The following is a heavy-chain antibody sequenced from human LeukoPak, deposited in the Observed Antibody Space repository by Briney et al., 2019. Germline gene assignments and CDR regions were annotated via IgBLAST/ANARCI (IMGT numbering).Heavy chain of an antibody. CDR2: IYSSGST. CDR3: ARDRGSGYNWFDP. D-gene: IGHD6-19*01. V-gene: IGHV4-4*07. Sequence: SETLSLTCTVSGASISSYYWSWIRQPAGKGLEWIGRIYSSGSTDYNPSLKSRVTMAADTSKNQFSLKVTSVTAADTAVYYCARDRGSGYNWFDPWGQGTLVTVSS. J-gene: IGHJ5*02. CDR1: GASISSYY.